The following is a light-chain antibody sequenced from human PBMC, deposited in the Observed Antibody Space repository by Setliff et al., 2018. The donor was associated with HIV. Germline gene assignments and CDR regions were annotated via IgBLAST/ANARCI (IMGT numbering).Light chain of an antibody. J-gene: IGLJ1*01. Sequence: QSALTQPASVSGSPGQSITISCTGTSSDVGGYNFVSWYQQHPGKAPKLIIYEVSNRPSGVSNRFSGSKSGNTASLTISGLQAEDEADYYCSSYTSSGTLVFGTGTKV. CDR2: EVS. CDR3: SSYTSSGTLV. CDR1: SSDVGGYNF. V-gene: IGLV2-14*01.